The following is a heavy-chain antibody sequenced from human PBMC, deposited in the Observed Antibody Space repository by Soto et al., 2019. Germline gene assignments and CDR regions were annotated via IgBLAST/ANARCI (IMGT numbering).Heavy chain of an antibody. V-gene: IGHV4-59*01. J-gene: IGHJ5*02. CDR1: GGPISSYY. CDR2: IYYSGST. CDR3: ARVLFGRGNWFDP. Sequence: SETLSLTCTVSGGPISSYYWSWIRQPPGKGLEWIGYIYYSGSTNYNPSLKSRVTISVDTSKNQFSLKLSSVTAADTAVYYCARVLFGRGNWFDPWGQGTLVTVSS. D-gene: IGHD3-3*01.